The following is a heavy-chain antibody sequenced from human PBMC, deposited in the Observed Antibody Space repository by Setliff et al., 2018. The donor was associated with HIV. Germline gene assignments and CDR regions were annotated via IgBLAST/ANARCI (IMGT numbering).Heavy chain of an antibody. V-gene: IGHV5-51*01. CDR2: IFPGDSET. CDR3: TRHPLRPGIAGYFYFVDV. D-gene: IGHD3-9*01. CDR1: GYSFPNDW. J-gene: IGHJ6*03. Sequence: GESLKISCKDSGYSFPNDWIGWVRQKPGKGLEWVAIIFPGDSETRYSPSFEGQVTISVDRSLNTVYLQWSRLRASDTAIYYCTRHPLRPGIAGYFYFVDVWGTGTTVTVSS.